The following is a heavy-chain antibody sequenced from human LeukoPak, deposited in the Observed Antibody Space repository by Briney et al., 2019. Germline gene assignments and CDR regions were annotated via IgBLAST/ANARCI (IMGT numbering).Heavy chain of an antibody. J-gene: IGHJ4*02. CDR1: GFTFSTFA. CDR3: VRRGFHDYSGFDY. CDR2: IFPSGGEI. Sequence: PGGSLRLSCAASGFTFSTFAMIWVRQPPGKGLEWVSSIFPSGGEIHYADSVRGRFTISRDNSKNSVYLQMKSLRAEDTALYFCVRRGFHDYSGFDYWGQGTLVTVSS. V-gene: IGHV3-23*01. D-gene: IGHD1-26*01.